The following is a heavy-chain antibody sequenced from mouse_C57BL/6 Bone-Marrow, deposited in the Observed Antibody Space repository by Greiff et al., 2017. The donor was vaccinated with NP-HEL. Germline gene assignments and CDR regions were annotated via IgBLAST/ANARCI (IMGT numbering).Heavy chain of an antibody. J-gene: IGHJ3*01. Sequence: EVKLMESGGGLVQPGGSMKLSCAASGFTFSDAWMDWVRQSPEKGLVWVAEIRYKANNHAPYYAQSVTGRFTISRDDSKSSVYLQMNSLRAKDTGIYYCTRLLYDYDGSRWFAYWGQGTLVTVSA. CDR2: IRYKANNHAP. CDR3: TRLLYDYDGSRWFAY. CDR1: GFTFSDAW. D-gene: IGHD2-4*01. V-gene: IGHV6-6*01.